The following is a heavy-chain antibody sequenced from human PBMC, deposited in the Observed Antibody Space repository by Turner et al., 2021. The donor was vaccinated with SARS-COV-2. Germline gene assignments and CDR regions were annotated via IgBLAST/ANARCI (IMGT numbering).Heavy chain of an antibody. Sequence: EAQLLESGGGLLQPGGSLRISSAASGFTFSSYAMCWVRQGPGKGLEWVSGISGSGTSTYYADSVKGRFTISRDNSKNTLYLQMNSLRAEDTAVYYCAKPLLHDYYFYNMDVWGKGTTVTVSS. V-gene: IGHV3-23*01. CDR1: GFTFSSYA. CDR3: AKPLLHDYYFYNMDV. D-gene: IGHD2-15*01. CDR2: ISGSGTST. J-gene: IGHJ6*03.